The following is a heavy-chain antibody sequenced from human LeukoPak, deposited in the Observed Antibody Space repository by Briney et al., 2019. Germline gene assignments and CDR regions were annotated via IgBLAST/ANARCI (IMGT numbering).Heavy chain of an antibody. CDR2: IYYSGST. V-gene: IGHV4-59*01. CDR1: GGSISSYY. Sequence: PSETLSLTCTVSGGSISSYYWSWIRQPPGKGLEWIGYIYYSGSTNYNPSLKSRVTISVDTSKNQFSLKLSSVTAADTAVYYCVRSAYYYDSSGYYYRDDAFDIWGQGTMVTVSS. J-gene: IGHJ3*02. D-gene: IGHD3-22*01. CDR3: VRSAYYYDSSGYYYRDDAFDI.